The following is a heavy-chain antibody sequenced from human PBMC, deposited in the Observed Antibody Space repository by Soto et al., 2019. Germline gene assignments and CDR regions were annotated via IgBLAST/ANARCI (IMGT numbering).Heavy chain of an antibody. CDR1: GGSVSSGSYY. V-gene: IGHV4-61*01. J-gene: IGHJ4*02. CDR2: IYYSGST. D-gene: IGHD6-13*01. Sequence: PSETLSLTCTVSGGSVSSGSYYWSWIRRPPGKGLEWIGYIYYSGSTNYNPSLKSRVTISVDTSKNQFSLKLSSVTAADTAVYYCARGSSSSWYPPFDYWGQGTLVTVSS. CDR3: ARGSSSSWYPPFDY.